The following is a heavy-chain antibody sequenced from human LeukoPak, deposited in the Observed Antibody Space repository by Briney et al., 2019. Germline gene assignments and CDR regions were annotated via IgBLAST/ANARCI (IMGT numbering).Heavy chain of an antibody. CDR3: ARDQRMARGVIVTWGAFDV. V-gene: IGHV4-59*01. CDR2: TYYTGST. CDR1: GGSISSYY. D-gene: IGHD3-10*01. J-gene: IGHJ3*01. Sequence: SETLSLTCTVSGGSISSYYWSWIRQPPGKGLEWIGYTYYTGSTKYKPSLKSRVTISADTSKSQFSLKLSSVTAADTAVSYCARDQRMARGVIVTWGAFDVWGQGTMVTVSS.